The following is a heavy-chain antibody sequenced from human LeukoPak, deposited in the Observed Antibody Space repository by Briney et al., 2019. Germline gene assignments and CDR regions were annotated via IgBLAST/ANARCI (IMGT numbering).Heavy chain of an antibody. V-gene: IGHV3-7*01. CDR3: ARVPGCSSTSCLGTFDY. J-gene: IGHJ4*02. CDR1: GFTFSSYW. CDR2: IKQDGSEK. D-gene: IGHD2-2*01. Sequence: GGSLRLSCAASGFTFSSYWMSWVRQAPGKGLEWVANIKQDGSEKYYVDSVKGRFTISRDNAKNSPYLQMNSLRAEDTAVYYCARVPGCSSTSCLGTFDYWGQGTLVTVSS.